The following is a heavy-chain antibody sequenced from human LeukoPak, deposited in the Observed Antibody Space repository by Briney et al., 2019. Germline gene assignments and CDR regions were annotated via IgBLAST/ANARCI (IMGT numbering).Heavy chain of an antibody. CDR1: GFTFSSYA. V-gene: IGHV3-23*01. CDR3: AKALRILLWFGELSS. CDR2: ISGSGGST. J-gene: IGHJ5*02. Sequence: GGSLRLSCAASGFTFSSYAMSWVRQAPGKGLEWVSAISGSGGSTYYADSVKGRFTISRDNSKNTLYLQMNSLRAEDTAVYYCAKALRILLWFGELSSWGQGTLVTVSS. D-gene: IGHD3-10*01.